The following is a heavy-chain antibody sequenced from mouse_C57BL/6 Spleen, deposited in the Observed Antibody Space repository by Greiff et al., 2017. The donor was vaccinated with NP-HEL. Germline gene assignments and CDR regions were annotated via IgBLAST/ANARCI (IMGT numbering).Heavy chain of an antibody. CDR2: INPNYGTT. CDR1: GYSFTDYN. V-gene: IGHV1-39*01. CDR3: ARSGDDGYYQAWFAY. Sequence: EVQLQQSGPELVKPGASVKISCKASGYSFTDYNMNWVKQSNGKSLEWIGVINPNYGTTSYNQKFKGKATLTVDQSSSTAYMQLNSLTSEDSAVYDCARSGDDGYYQAWFAYWGQGTLVTVSA. D-gene: IGHD2-3*01. J-gene: IGHJ3*01.